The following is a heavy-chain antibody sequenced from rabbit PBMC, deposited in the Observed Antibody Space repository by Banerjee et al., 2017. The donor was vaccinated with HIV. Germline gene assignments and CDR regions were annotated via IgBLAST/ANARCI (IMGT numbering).Heavy chain of an antibody. D-gene: IGHD6-1*01. CDR1: GFSFSSTYF. J-gene: IGHJ4*01. Sequence: QSLEESRGDLVKPGASLTLTCTASGFSFSSTYFMCWVRQAPGKGLEWVGCIYAGSGSLSYYATWARGRFTISKTSSTTVTLQMTSLTAADTATYFCARDAGDANYGYPYYFNLWGQGTLVTVS. CDR2: IYAGSGSLS. CDR3: ARDAGDANYGYPYYFNL. V-gene: IGHV1S40*01.